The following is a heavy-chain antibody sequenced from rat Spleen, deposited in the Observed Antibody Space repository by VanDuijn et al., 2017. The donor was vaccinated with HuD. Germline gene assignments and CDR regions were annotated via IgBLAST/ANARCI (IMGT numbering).Heavy chain of an antibody. CDR2: IIHDGRRT. V-gene: IGHV5S10*01. J-gene: IGHJ3*01. Sequence: EVQLAESGGGLLQPGNSLKLSCAASGFPFSDNAMAWVRQSPKKGLEWVATIIHDGRRTYYRDSVKGRFTISRDNAKSTLYLQMDSLKSEDTATYYCTTHDTRVYGFAYWGQGTLVTVSS. CDR1: GFPFSDNA. CDR3: TTHDTRVYGFAY. D-gene: IGHD1-4*01.